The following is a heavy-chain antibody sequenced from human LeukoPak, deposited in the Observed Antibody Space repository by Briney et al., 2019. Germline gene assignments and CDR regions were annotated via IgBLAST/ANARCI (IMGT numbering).Heavy chain of an antibody. CDR2: ISGSGIST. J-gene: IGHJ4*02. V-gene: IGHV3-23*01. CDR3: ARDLQYYDFWSGSAPFDH. Sequence: QPGGSLRLSCAVSGFTFNNYAMTWVRQAPGKGLEWVSTISGSGISTPYADSVKGRFTISRDNSKNTLYLQMDSLRAEDTAVYYCARDLQYYDFWSGSAPFDHWGQGTLVTVSS. D-gene: IGHD3-3*01. CDR1: GFTFNNYA.